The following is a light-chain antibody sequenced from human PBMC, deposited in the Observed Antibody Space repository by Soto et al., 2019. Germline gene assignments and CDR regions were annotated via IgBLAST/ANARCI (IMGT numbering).Light chain of an antibody. CDR3: SSYTTTNTYV. J-gene: IGLJ1*01. CDR2: EVS. Sequence: QSALAQPASVSGSPGQSITISCTGTSSDVGGYNYVSWYQHHPGKAPKLMIYEVSNRPSGVSDRFSGSKSGNTASLTISGLQAEDEADYYCSSYTTTNTYVFGNGTKVTVL. V-gene: IGLV2-14*01. CDR1: SSDVGGYNY.